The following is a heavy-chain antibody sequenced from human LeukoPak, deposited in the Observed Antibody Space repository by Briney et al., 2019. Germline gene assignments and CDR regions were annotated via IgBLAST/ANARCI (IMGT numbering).Heavy chain of an antibody. Sequence: ASVKVSCKASGYTFTSYYMHWVRQAPGQGLEWMGIINPSGGSTSYAQKFQGGVTMTRDTSTSTVYMELSSLRSEDTAVYYCARGPRWNYFTTSAYYYFDYWGQGTLVTVSS. J-gene: IGHJ4*02. D-gene: IGHD1-7*01. CDR1: GYTFTSYY. V-gene: IGHV1-46*01. CDR2: INPSGGST. CDR3: ARGPRWNYFTTSAYYYFDY.